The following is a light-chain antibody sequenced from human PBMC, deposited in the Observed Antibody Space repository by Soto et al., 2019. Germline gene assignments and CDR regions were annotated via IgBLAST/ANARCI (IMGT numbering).Light chain of an antibody. CDR2: GAS. Sequence: EIVFTQSPATLSLSPGERATLSCRASQSVSSYLAWYQQKPDQAPRLLIYGASSRDTGIPDRFSGSGAGAVCTLTISRLEPEDFEVDYCEQYGSSPGTFGGGTKVDIK. J-gene: IGKJ4*01. CDR3: EQYGSSPGT. V-gene: IGKV3-20*01. CDR1: QSVSSY.